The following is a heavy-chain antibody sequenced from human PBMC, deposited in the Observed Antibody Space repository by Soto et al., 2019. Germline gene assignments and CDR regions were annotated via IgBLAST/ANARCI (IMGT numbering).Heavy chain of an antibody. V-gene: IGHV4-34*01. D-gene: IGHD1-1*01. CDR3: ARGPRYNDY. CDR2: INHSGST. J-gene: IGHJ4*02. CDR1: GGSFSGYY. Sequence: SETLSLTCAVYGGSFSGYYWSWIRQPPGKGLEWIGEINHSGSTNYNPSLKSRVTISVDTSKNQFSLKLSSVTAADTAVYYCARGPRYNDYWGQGTLVTVSS.